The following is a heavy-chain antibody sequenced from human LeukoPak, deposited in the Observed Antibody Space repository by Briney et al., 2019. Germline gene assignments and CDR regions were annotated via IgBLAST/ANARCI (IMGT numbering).Heavy chain of an antibody. CDR3: ARSNLGYSSSWRSFGY. Sequence: SETLSLTCAVYGGSFSGYYWSWIRQPPGKGLEWIGEIDHSGSTNYNPSLKSRVTISVDTSKNQFSLKLSSVTAADTAVYYCARSNLGYSSSWRSFGYWGQGTLVTVSS. J-gene: IGHJ4*02. D-gene: IGHD6-13*01. CDR1: GGSFSGYY. V-gene: IGHV4-34*01. CDR2: IDHSGST.